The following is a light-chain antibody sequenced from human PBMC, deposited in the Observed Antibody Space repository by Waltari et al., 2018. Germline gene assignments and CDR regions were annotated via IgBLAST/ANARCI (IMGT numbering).Light chain of an antibody. CDR2: EVS. J-gene: IGKJ2*01. CDR3: MQGTQWPYT. V-gene: IGKV2-30*02. CDR1: QSLVHSNGNTY. Sequence: DAVLTQSPLSLPVTPGQPASLSCRSSQSLVHSNGNTYLNWFQQRPGQSPRRLIFEVSWRDAGVPDRFSGSGSGTDFTLKISGVEADDVGVYFCMQGTQWPYTFGQGTKLDIK.